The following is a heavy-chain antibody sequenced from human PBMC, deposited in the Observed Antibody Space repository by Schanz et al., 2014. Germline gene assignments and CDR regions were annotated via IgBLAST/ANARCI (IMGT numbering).Heavy chain of an antibody. V-gene: IGHV1-8*01. D-gene: IGHD6-19*01. Sequence: QVQLVQSGAELRKPGASVKVSCKASGYNITSNDVTWVRQATGQGLEWMGWMNPNSGNTGYAQKFQGRVTMTRNTSISTAYMELSSLRSEDTAVYYCARLGTGMAVAGSVIDSYYYYMDVWGQGTLITVSS. CDR1: GYNITSND. J-gene: IGHJ6*03. CDR2: MNPNSGNT. CDR3: ARLGTGMAVAGSVIDSYYYYMDV.